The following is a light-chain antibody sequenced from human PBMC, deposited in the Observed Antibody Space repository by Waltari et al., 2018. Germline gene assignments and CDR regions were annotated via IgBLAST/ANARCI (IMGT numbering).Light chain of an antibody. V-gene: IGLV2-23*01. J-gene: IGLJ3*02. CDR3: CSYAGSYTWV. CDR2: DDN. Sequence: QSALTQPASVSGSPGQSITISCPCPSSEVGNYNLVPWYQQYPGKAPKVMIYDDNRRPSGVSDRFSGSKSGNTASLTISGVQAEDEADYYCCSYAGSYTWVFGGGTKLTVL. CDR1: SSEVGNYNL.